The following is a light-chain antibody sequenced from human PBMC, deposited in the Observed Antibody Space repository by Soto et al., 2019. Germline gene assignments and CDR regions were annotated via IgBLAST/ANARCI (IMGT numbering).Light chain of an antibody. CDR1: QGISSW. CDR3: QQANSFPWT. J-gene: IGKJ1*01. Sequence: DIQMTQSPSSVSASVGDRDTMTCRASQGISSWLVWYQQKPGKAPKLLIYAASSLQSGVPSRFSGSGSGTDFTLTISGLQPEDLATYYCQQANSFPWTFGQGTKVEIK. CDR2: AAS. V-gene: IGKV1-12*01.